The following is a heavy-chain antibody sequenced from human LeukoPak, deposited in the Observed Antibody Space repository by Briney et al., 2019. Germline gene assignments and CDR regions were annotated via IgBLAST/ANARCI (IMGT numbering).Heavy chain of an antibody. CDR3: ARDRGYCSSTICSPSNWFDP. D-gene: IGHD2-2*01. V-gene: IGHV1-46*01. CDR2: IDPSRDST. Sequence: ASVKVSCKASGYTFTNYHMHWVRQAPGQGLEWMGIIDPSRDSTSYAQKFQDRVTMTRDTSTSTVYMELSSLRSEDTAVYYCARDRGYCSSTICSPSNWFDPWGQGTLVTVSS. J-gene: IGHJ5*02. CDR1: GYTFTNYH.